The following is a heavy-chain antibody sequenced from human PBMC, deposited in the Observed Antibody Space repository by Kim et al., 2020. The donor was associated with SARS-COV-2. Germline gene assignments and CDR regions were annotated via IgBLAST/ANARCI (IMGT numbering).Heavy chain of an antibody. V-gene: IGHV4-59*01. J-gene: IGHJ6*02. D-gene: IGHD1-1*01. CDR1: GGSISSYS. CDR3: ARTNLRWLQLKGFYYYGMDA. Sequence: SETLSLTCTVSGGSISSYSWSWIRQPPGKGLEWIGYIYYSGSTNYNPSLKSRVTISVDTSKNQFSLKLSSVTAADTAVYYCARTNLRWLQLKGFYYYGMDAWGDGATVSVSS. CDR2: IYYSGST.